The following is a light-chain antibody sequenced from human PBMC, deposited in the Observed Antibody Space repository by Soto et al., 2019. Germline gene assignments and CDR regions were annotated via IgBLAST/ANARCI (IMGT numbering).Light chain of an antibody. CDR1: QTISSH. Sequence: TQSPSSLSASVGDRVTITCRASQTISSHLNWYQQKPGIAPKLLIYSASSLQSGVPSRFSGSGSGTDFTLTISTLQPEDFATYYCQQYYSTPITFGQGTRLEIK. CDR3: QQYYSTPIT. CDR2: SAS. V-gene: IGKV1-39*01. J-gene: IGKJ5*01.